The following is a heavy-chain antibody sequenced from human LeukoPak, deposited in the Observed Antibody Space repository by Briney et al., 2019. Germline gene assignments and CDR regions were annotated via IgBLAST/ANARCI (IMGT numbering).Heavy chain of an antibody. J-gene: IGHJ4*02. CDR1: GGSFGGYY. V-gene: IGHV4-34*01. D-gene: IGHD1-26*01. Sequence: SETLSLTCAVYGGSFGGYYWSWIRQPPEKGLEWIGEINPSGSTNYNPSLKSRVTISVDTSKNQFSLKLTSVTAADTAVYFCARGGSGPRLLNWGQGTLVSVSS. CDR3: ARGGSGPRLLN. CDR2: INPSGST.